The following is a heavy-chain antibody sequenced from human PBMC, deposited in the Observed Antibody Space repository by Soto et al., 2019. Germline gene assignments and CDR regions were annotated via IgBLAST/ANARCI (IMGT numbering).Heavy chain of an antibody. CDR3: ARGLLRGLQSSNWFDP. J-gene: IGHJ5*02. D-gene: IGHD2-2*01. CDR1: CGSIISYY. Sequence: SETLSLTCTFSCGSIISYYWSWIRQPPGKGLEYIGFIYYSGTTNYSPSLKSRVTISLDTSKNQFSLKLSSLTAADTAVYYCARGLLRGLQSSNWFDPWGQGTLVTVSS. V-gene: IGHV4-59*01. CDR2: IYYSGTT.